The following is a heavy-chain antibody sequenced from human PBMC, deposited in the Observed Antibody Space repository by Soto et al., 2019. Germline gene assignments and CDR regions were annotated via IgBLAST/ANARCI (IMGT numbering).Heavy chain of an antibody. D-gene: IGHD2-15*01. CDR3: AREVSEGGPDDCSGGSCYSGPRAYYYYMDV. V-gene: IGHV3-7*01. J-gene: IGHJ6*03. CDR1: GFTFSSYW. Sequence: GGSLRLSCAASGFTFSSYWMSWVRQAPGKGLEWVANIKQDGSEKYYVDSVKGRFTISRGNAKNSMYLQMNSLRAEDTAVYYCAREVSEGGPDDCSGGSCYSGPRAYYYYMDVWGKGTTVTVSS. CDR2: IKQDGSEK.